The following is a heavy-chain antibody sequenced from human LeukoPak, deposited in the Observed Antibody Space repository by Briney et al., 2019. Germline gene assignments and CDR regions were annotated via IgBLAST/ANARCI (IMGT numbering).Heavy chain of an antibody. CDR3: AREMIPYFGMDV. CDR2: IYTSGST. V-gene: IGHV4-61*02. Sequence: SQTLSLTCTVSGGSISSGSYYWSWIRQPAGKGLEWIGRIYTSGSTNYNPSLKSRGTISVDTSKNQFSLKLSSVTAAETAVYYCAREMIPYFGMDVWGQGTTITVSS. CDR1: GGSISSGSYY. D-gene: IGHD3-16*01. J-gene: IGHJ6*02.